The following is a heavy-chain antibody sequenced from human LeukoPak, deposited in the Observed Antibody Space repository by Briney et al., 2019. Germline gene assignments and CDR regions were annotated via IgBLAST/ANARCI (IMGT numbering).Heavy chain of an antibody. V-gene: IGHV3-23*01. CDR1: GFIFSSYA. J-gene: IGHJ4*02. CDR2: ISGSGGST. CDR3: AKGPYQLPLDY. D-gene: IGHD2-2*01. Sequence: GGSLRLSRAVSGFIFSSYAMSWVRQAPGKGLEWISAISGSGGSTYYADSVKGRFTISRHNSKNTLYLQMTSLRAEDAAVYYCAKGPYQLPLDYWGQGTLVTVSS.